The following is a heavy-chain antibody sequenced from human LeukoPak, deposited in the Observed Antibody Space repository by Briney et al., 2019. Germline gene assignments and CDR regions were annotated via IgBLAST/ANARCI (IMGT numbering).Heavy chain of an antibody. CDR2: IKQDGSEK. Sequence: SGGSLRLSCAASGFTVSSNFMSWVRQAPGKGLEWVANIKQDGSEKNYVDSVKGRFTISRDNAKTSLYLQMNSLRAEDTAVYYCARSLWPEDYWGQGTLVTVAS. CDR1: GFTVSSNF. J-gene: IGHJ4*02. CDR3: ARSLWPEDY. D-gene: IGHD5-18*01. V-gene: IGHV3-7*01.